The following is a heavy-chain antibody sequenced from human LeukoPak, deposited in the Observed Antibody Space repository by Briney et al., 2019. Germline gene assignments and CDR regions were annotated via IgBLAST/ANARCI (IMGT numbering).Heavy chain of an antibody. D-gene: IGHD1-26*01. V-gene: IGHV3-21*01. CDR2: ISSSSSYI. CDR1: GFTFSSYS. Sequence: PGGSLRLSCAASGFTFSSYSMNWVRQAPGKGLEWVSSISSSSSYIYYADSVKGRFTISRDNAKNSLYLQMNSLRAEDTAVYYCARYEGVSGSYDYWGQGTLVTVSS. J-gene: IGHJ4*02. CDR3: ARYEGVSGSYDY.